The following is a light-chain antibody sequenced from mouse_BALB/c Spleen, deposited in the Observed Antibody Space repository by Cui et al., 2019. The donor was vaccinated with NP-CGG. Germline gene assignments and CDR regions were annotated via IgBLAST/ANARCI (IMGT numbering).Light chain of an antibody. J-gene: IGLJ1*01. Sequence: HAVVTQESALTTSPGETVTLTCRSSTGAVTTRNYANWVQEKPDQLFTGLIGGTNNRAPGVPARFSGSLIGDKAALTITGAQTEDEAIYFCALWYSSHWVFGGGTKLTVL. CDR3: ALWYSSHWV. V-gene: IGLV1*01. CDR1: TGAVTTRNY. CDR2: GTN.